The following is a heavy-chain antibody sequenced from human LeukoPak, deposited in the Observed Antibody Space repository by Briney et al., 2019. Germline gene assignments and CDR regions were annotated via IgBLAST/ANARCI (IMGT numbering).Heavy chain of an antibody. Sequence: ASVKVSCKASGYTFTSYYMHWVRQAPGQGLEWMGIINPSGGSTSYAQKFQGRVTMTRDTSTSTVYMELSSLRSEDTAVYYCARESIVVVTAPPYDYYYYMDVWGKGTTVTVSS. CDR2: INPSGGST. CDR1: GYTFTSYY. J-gene: IGHJ6*03. D-gene: IGHD2-21*02. V-gene: IGHV1-46*01. CDR3: ARESIVVVTAPPYDYYYYMDV.